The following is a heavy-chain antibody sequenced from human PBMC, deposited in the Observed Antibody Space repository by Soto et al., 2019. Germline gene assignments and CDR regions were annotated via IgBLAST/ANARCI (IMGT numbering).Heavy chain of an antibody. CDR2: ISASGGAT. Sequence: GGSLRLSCAASGFTFSSYGMSWVRQAPGKGLEWVSGISASGGATYYADSVKGRFTISRDNSKNTVDLQMNSLRAEDTAIYYCARDIDWYSNSSGFDNWGQGTLVTVSS. D-gene: IGHD1-26*01. CDR3: ARDIDWYSNSSGFDN. CDR1: GFTFSSYG. J-gene: IGHJ4*02. V-gene: IGHV3-23*01.